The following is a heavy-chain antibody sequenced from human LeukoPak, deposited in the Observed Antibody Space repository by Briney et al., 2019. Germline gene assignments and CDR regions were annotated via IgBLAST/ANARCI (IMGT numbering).Heavy chain of an antibody. J-gene: IGHJ6*03. D-gene: IGHD2-2*01. CDR3: AREAVPNYMDV. V-gene: IGHV4-59*07. CDR1: GGSLTNYY. Sequence: SDTLSLTCTVSGGSLTNYYWSWIRQPPGKGLECIGFKYYSGATNYNPSLKSRVTISLDASKNQFSLKLSSVTAADTAVYYCAREAVPNYMDVWGTGTTVTVSS. CDR2: KYYSGAT.